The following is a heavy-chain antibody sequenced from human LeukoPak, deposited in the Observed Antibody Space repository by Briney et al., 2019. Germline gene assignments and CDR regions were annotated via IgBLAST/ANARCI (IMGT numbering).Heavy chain of an antibody. J-gene: IGHJ6*03. CDR3: ARGDCSSTICYSPMDV. CDR2: IKQDGSEK. D-gene: IGHD2-2*01. CDR1: GFTFSRYW. V-gene: IGHV3-7*03. Sequence: PGGSLRLSCAASGFTFSRYWMSWVRQAPGKGLEWVANIKQDGSEKYYVDSVKGRFTISRDNAKNSLYLQMNSLRAEDTAVYYCARGDCSSTICYSPMDVWGKGTTVTVSS.